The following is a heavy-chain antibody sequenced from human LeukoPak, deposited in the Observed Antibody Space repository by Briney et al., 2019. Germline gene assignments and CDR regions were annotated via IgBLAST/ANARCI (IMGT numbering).Heavy chain of an antibody. CDR1: GFTFSSYS. J-gene: IGHJ4*02. CDR2: ISSSSSYI. CDR3: ARVIGDYYDSSGYIDY. V-gene: IGHV3-21*01. Sequence: PGGSLRLSCAASGFTFSSYSMNWVRQAPGKGLEWVSSISSSSSYIYYADSVKGRFTISRDNAKNSLYLQMNSLRAEDTAVYYCARVIGDYYDSSGYIDYWGQGTLVTVSS. D-gene: IGHD3-22*01.